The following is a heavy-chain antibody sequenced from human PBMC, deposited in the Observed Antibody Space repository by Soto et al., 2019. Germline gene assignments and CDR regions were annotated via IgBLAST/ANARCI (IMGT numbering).Heavy chain of an antibody. J-gene: IGHJ6*03. Sequence: ASVKVSCKASGYTFTNYGISWVRQAPGQGLEWMGWISAYNGNTNYAQKLQGRVTMTTDTSTSTAYMELRSLRSDDTAVYYCARGYCSSTSCYLTRTPYYYYYMDVWGKGTTLTVSS. CDR1: GYTFTNYG. D-gene: IGHD2-2*01. V-gene: IGHV1-18*01. CDR2: ISAYNGNT. CDR3: ARGYCSSTSCYLTRTPYYYYYMDV.